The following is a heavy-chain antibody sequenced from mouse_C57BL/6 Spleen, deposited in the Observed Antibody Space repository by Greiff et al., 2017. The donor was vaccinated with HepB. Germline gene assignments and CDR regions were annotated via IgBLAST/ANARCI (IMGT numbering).Heavy chain of an antibody. V-gene: IGHV1-81*01. CDR1: GYTFTSYG. CDR3: GSDRELTGTECCDY. J-gene: IGHJ2*01. Sequence: VQLQQSGAELARPGASVKLSCKASGYTFTSYGISWVKQRTGQGLEWIGEIYTRSGNTYYNEKFKGKATLPADKSSSTAYMELRSLTSEDSAVYYCGSDRELTGTECCDYWGQGTTLTVSS. CDR2: IYTRSGNT. D-gene: IGHD4-1*01.